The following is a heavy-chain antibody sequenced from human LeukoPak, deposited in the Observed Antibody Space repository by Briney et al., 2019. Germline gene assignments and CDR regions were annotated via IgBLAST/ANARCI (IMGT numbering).Heavy chain of an antibody. CDR1: GGSISSYY. V-gene: IGHV4-59*01. CDR3: ARMGYEGEFDY. J-gene: IGHJ4*02. Sequence: TSETLSLTCTVSGGSISSYYWSWIRQPPGKGLEWIGYIYYSGSTNYNPSLKSRVTISVDTSKNQFSLKLSSVTAADTAVYYCARMGYEGEFDYWGQGTLVTVSS. CDR2: IYYSGST. D-gene: IGHD2-2*01.